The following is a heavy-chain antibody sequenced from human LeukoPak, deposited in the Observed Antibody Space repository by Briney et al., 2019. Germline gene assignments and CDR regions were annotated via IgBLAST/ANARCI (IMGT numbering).Heavy chain of an antibody. V-gene: IGHV4-59*08. Sequence: SETLSLTCTVSGGSIRSYYWSWIRQPPGKGLEWIGYIYYDGSTNYNPSLKSRVTMSVDTSKNHFSLKLSSVTAADTAVYFCTRHTPVRLSSGYYFGMDVWGQGTTVTVSS. CDR3: TRHTPVRLSSGYYFGMDV. CDR1: GGSIRSYY. J-gene: IGHJ6*02. CDR2: IYYDGST.